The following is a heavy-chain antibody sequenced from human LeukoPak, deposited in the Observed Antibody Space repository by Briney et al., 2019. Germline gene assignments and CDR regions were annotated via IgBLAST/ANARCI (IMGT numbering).Heavy chain of an antibody. J-gene: IGHJ6*03. CDR2: IYYSGST. CDR1: SGSINSSSYY. V-gene: IGHV4-39*07. CDR3: AREVAGYCSSTSCYRYYYYMDV. Sequence: PSEALSLTCTVSSGSINSSSYYWGWIRQSPGKGLEWIGSIYYSGSTYYSPSLKSRVTMSVDTSKNQFSLKLSSVTAADTAVYYCAREVAGYCSSTSCYRYYYYMDVWGKGTTVTISS. D-gene: IGHD2-2*02.